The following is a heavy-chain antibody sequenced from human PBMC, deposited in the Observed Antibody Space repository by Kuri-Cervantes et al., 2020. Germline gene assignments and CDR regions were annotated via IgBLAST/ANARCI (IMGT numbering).Heavy chain of an antibody. Sequence: GGSLRLSCAASGFTVSSNYMSWVRQAPGKGLEWVANIKQDGSEKYYVDSVKGRFTASRDNARTSLYLQMNSLRAEDTAVYYCARYHLYYMDVWGKGTTVTVSS. CDR3: ARYHLYYMDV. J-gene: IGHJ6*03. CDR1: GFTVSSNY. CDR2: IKQDGSEK. V-gene: IGHV3-7*01.